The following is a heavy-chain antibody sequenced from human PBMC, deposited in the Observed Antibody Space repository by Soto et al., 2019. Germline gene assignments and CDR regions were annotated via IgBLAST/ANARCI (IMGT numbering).Heavy chain of an antibody. CDR3: ASCPIYGGDSYFAY. J-gene: IGHJ4*02. D-gene: IGHD2-21*01. V-gene: IGHV1-46*01. CDR2: INPDTGTT. Sequence: QVQLVQSGAEVRKPGASVKLSCQASGYTFTHYYIHWVRQAPGQGLEWLGIINPDTGTTSNAQTFQGRVTLTTDTSASTVYLELSGLAAEATAVYYCASCPIYGGDSYFAYWGQGTLVTVSS. CDR1: GYTFTHYY.